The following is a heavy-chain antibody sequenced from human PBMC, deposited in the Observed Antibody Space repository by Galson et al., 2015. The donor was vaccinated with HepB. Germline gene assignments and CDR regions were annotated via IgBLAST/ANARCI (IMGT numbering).Heavy chain of an antibody. D-gene: IGHD3-22*01. CDR2: INAGNGNT. Sequence: SVKVSCKASGYTFTSYAMHWVRQAPGQRLEWMGWINAGNGNTKYSQKFQGRVTITRDTSASTAYMELSSLRSEDTAVYYCAGKSEYYYNSSGYSLDYWGQGTLVTVSS. CDR3: AGKSEYYYNSSGYSLDY. V-gene: IGHV1-3*01. CDR1: GYTFTSYA. J-gene: IGHJ4*02.